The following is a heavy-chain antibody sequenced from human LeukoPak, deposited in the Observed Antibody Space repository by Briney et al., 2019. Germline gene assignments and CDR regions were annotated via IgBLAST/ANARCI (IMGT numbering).Heavy chain of an antibody. V-gene: IGHV4-34*10. CDR3: ARDGYSSSWAYYYMDV. J-gene: IGHJ6*03. D-gene: IGHD6-13*01. CDR2: INHSGST. Sequence: SETLSLTCAVYGGSFSGYYWSWIRQPPEKGLEWIGEINHSGSTNYNPSLKSRVTMSVDTSKNQFSLKLSSVTAADTAVYYCARDGYSSSWAYYYMDVWGKGTTVTISS. CDR1: GGSFSGYY.